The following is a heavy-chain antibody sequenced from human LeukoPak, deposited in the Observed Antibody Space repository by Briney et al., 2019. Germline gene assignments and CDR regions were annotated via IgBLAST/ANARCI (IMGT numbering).Heavy chain of an antibody. CDR2: IHPSGML. D-gene: IGHD3-22*01. CDR1: GFTFSSYA. J-gene: IGHJ4*02. Sequence: LRLSCAASGFTFSSYAMSWVRQAPGKGLEWIGSIHPSGMLYNNPSLGSRVTMSRDTSKNQFSLNLNSVTAADTAVYFCSRGLDSRKLGYWGQGILVTVSS. CDR3: SRGLDSRKLGY. V-gene: IGHV4-31*02.